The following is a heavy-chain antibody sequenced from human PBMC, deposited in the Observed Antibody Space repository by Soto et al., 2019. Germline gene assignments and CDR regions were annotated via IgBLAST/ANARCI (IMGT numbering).Heavy chain of an antibody. CDR3: ARDRGPNWYKGAFDI. Sequence: EVQLVESGGGLIQPGGSLRLSCAASGFTVSSNYMSWVRQAPGKGLEWVSVIYSGGSTYYADSVKGRFTISRDNSKNTLYLQMNSLRAEDTAVYYCARDRGPNWYKGAFDIWGQGTMVTVSS. J-gene: IGHJ3*02. CDR1: GFTVSSNY. D-gene: IGHD1-1*01. CDR2: IYSGGST. V-gene: IGHV3-53*01.